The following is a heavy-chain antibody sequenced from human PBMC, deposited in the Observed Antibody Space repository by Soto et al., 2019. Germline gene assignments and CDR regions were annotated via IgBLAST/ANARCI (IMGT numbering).Heavy chain of an antibody. CDR2: IYYSGST. CDR3: ATSAATGKSFFDS. J-gene: IGHJ4*02. D-gene: IGHD6-13*01. Sequence: NPXGTLSLTCTVSGGSISSGGYYGSWIRQHPGKGLEWIGYIYYSGSTYYNPSLKSRVTISVDTSKNQFSLRLTSVTAADTAVYYCATSAATGKSFFDSWGQGTLVTVSS. CDR1: GGSISSGGYY. V-gene: IGHV4-31*03.